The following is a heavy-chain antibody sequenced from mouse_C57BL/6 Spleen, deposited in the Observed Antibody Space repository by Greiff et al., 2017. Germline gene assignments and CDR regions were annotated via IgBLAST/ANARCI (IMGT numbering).Heavy chain of an antibody. CDR3: AREGPYGSSSAWFAY. D-gene: IGHD1-1*01. CDR2: INPYNGGT. J-gene: IGHJ3*01. CDR1: GYTFTDYY. V-gene: IGHV1-19*01. Sequence: EVKLMESGPVLVKPGASVKMSCKASGYTFTDYYMNWVKQSHGKSLEWIGVINPYNGGTSYNQKFKGKATLTVDKSSSTAYMELNSLTSEDSAVYYCAREGPYGSSSAWFAYWGQGTLVTVSA.